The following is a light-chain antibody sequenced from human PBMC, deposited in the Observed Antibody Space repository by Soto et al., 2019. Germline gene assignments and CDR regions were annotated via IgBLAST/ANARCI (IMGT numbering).Light chain of an antibody. J-gene: IGKJ1*01. CDR1: QSISSY. Sequence: DIQMTQSPSSLSASVGDRVTITCRASQSISSYLNWYQHKPGKAPKPLIYIASTLQTGVPSRFSGSGSGTDFTLTISSLQPDDFATYYCQQSYNTLWTFGQGTKVEIK. V-gene: IGKV1-39*01. CDR3: QQSYNTLWT. CDR2: IAS.